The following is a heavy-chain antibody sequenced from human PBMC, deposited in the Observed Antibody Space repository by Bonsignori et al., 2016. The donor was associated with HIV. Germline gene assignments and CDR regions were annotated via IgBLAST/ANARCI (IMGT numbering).Heavy chain of an antibody. D-gene: IGHD3-10*01. J-gene: IGHJ5*02. V-gene: IGHV3-23*03. CDR3: TREDGVGGTQFDP. Sequence: WIRQPPGKGLEWVSIIYNDGGTTYYRDSVKGRFSISRDNAKNTLYLQMNSLRGEDAAVYYCTREDGVGGTQFDPGAREPRSPSPQ. CDR2: IYNDGGTT.